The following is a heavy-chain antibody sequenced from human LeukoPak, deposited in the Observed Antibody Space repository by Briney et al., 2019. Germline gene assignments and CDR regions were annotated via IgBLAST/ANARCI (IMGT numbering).Heavy chain of an antibody. V-gene: IGHV3-33*01. CDR2: IWYDESNE. Sequence: GRSLRLSCAAFGFTFSTYVMHWVRQAPGKELEWVALIWYDESNEYYADSVKGRFTVSRDNSRSMMYLQMNSLRAEDTAVYYCARSPEPFDYGPYNWFDPWGQGTRVTVSS. CDR1: GFTFSTYV. J-gene: IGHJ5*02. D-gene: IGHD4-17*01. CDR3: ARSPEPFDYGPYNWFDP.